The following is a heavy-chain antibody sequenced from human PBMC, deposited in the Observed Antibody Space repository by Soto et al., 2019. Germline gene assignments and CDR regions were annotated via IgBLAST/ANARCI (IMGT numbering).Heavy chain of an antibody. CDR1: GGSFSSYY. CDR3: ARTASYYYYYMDV. Sequence: PSDTLSLTCAVYGGSFSSYYWSWIRQPPGKGLEWIAEINHSGITNYNPSLKSRVTISLDTSKNQFSLKLNSVTAADTAVYYCARTASYYYYYMDVWDKGTTVTVSS. J-gene: IGHJ6*03. CDR2: INHSGIT. V-gene: IGHV4-34*01.